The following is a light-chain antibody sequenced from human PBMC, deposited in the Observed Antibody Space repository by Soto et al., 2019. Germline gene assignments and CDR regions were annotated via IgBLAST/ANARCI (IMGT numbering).Light chain of an antibody. CDR2: GSS. Sequence: QPVLTQPPSVSGAPGQRVTISCTGSSSNIGAGYDVHWYQWLPGTAPKLLIYGSSYRPSGVPDRFSGSKSGTSASLAITGLQAEDEADYLCQSYDSSLSGLLFGGGTKVTVL. J-gene: IGLJ2*01. V-gene: IGLV1-40*01. CDR3: QSYDSSLSGLL. CDR1: SSNIGAGYD.